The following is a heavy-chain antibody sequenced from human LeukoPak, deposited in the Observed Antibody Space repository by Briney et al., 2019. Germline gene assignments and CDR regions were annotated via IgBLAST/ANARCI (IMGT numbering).Heavy chain of an antibody. J-gene: IGHJ6*03. Sequence: GGSLRLSCAASGFTFSSYWMSWVRQAPGKGLEWVANIKQDGSEKYYVDSVKGRFTISRDNSKNSLYLQMNSLRAEDTALYYCAKDGDSSGYYYYYYYMDVWGKGTTVTVSS. CDR2: IKQDGSEK. V-gene: IGHV3-7*03. D-gene: IGHD3-22*01. CDR3: AKDGDSSGYYYYYYYMDV. CDR1: GFTFSSYW.